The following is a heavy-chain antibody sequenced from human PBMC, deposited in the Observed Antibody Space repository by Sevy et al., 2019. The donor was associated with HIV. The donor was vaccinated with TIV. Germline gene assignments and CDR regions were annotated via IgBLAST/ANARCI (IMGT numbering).Heavy chain of an antibody. Sequence: GGSLRLSCAVSGFNFNRYSMSWVRQAPGKGLEWVSTLSFGCGKINYAYSVKGRFIISRDDSENTLYLQMNSLRAEDTAVYYCAREGCSRPHDYWGQGTLVTVSS. D-gene: IGHD2-2*01. V-gene: IGHV3-23*01. CDR1: GFNFNRYS. J-gene: IGHJ4*02. CDR3: AREGCSRPHDY. CDR2: LSFGCGKI.